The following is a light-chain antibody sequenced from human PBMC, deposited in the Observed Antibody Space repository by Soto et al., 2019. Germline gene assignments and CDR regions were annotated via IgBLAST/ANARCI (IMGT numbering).Light chain of an antibody. CDR1: LNVTGRF. V-gene: IGKV3-20*01. J-gene: IGKJ4*01. Sequence: IVLTQSPGTLSLSPGESATLSCRASLNVTGRFLAWYHHTPGHSPRLLLYGASSRATGIPERFSGGGSGTDFTLTISRLEPDDFAIYYCQQYADSSPTFGGGTKVEIK. CDR3: QQYADSSPT. CDR2: GAS.